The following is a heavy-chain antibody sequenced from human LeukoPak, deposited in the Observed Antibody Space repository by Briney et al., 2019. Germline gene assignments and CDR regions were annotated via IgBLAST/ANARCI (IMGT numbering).Heavy chain of an antibody. Sequence: SQTLSLTCAISGDSVSSNSAAWNWTRQSPSGGLEWLGRTYYRSKWYNDYEVSVKSRITINPDTSRNQFSLHRSSVTPEDTAVYYCARGRSSAFDTWGQGTVVSVSS. J-gene: IGHJ3*02. CDR1: GDSVSSNSAA. CDR2: TYYRSKWYN. V-gene: IGHV6-1*01. CDR3: ARGRSSAFDT.